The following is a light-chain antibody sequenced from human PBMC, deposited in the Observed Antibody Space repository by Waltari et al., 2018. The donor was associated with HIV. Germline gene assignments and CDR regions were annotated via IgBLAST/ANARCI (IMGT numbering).Light chain of an antibody. CDR2: WAS. V-gene: IGKV4-1*01. CDR1: QSILHNYHYKNF. CDR3: QQYYSTPT. J-gene: IGKJ3*01. Sequence: IVMTQSPDSLAVSLSERATIKCKSSQSILHNYHYKNFLAWYQQKPGQPPKLLLAWASTRESGVPDRFSGSGSGTDFTLTISSQQAEDVAVYYCQQYYSTPTFGPGTKVDIK.